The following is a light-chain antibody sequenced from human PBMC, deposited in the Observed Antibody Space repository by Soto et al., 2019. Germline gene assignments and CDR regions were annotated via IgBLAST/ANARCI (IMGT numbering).Light chain of an antibody. CDR3: HQYYSCPRS. CDR1: QSISSL. Sequence: DIQMTQTPYTLSASVGDRVPITCRASQSISSLLAWYQHKPGKAPKFLIYKASSLQSGDPSRFSGSGSGTEFTLTITSLESDDCATYYCHQYYSCPRSFGQGTKVEVK. V-gene: IGKV1-5*03. CDR2: KAS. J-gene: IGKJ1*01.